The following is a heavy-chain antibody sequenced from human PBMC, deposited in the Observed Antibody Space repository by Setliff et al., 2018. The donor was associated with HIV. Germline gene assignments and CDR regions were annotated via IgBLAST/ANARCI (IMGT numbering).Heavy chain of an antibody. CDR2: IYTSGST. CDR3: ARDLDY. V-gene: IGHV4-4*07. Sequence: ETLSLTCTVSGFSITGHYWSWIRQPAGKGLEWIGRIYTSGSTNYNPSLKSRVTMSEDTSKNQVSLKLKSVTAADTAVYYCARDLDYWGQGLLVTVSS. CDR1: GFSITGHY. J-gene: IGHJ4*02.